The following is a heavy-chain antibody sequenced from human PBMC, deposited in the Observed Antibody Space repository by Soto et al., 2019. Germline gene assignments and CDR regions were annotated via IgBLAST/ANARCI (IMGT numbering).Heavy chain of an antibody. Sequence: QLQLQESGPGLVKPSETLSLTCTVSGGSISSSSYYWGWIRQPPGKGLEWIGSIYYSGSTYYNPSLKSRVTISVDTSKNHFSLKLSSVTAADTAVHYCARRVGLPDLAEFDYWGQGTLVTVSS. CDR1: GGSISSSSYY. V-gene: IGHV4-39*02. CDR3: ARRVGLPDLAEFDY. D-gene: IGHD6-19*01. CDR2: IYYSGST. J-gene: IGHJ4*02.